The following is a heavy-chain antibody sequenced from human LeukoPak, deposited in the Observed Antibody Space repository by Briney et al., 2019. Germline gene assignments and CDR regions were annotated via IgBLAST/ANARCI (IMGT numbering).Heavy chain of an antibody. CDR2: MYGDMRDI. D-gene: IGHD5-12*01. J-gene: IGHJ4*02. CDR1: VQTYSNSY. CDR3: ARDLGLRGSN. Sequence: GGSLRLSCEASVQTYSNSYMHCAREITGKALVCLTHMYGDMRDIRYADSVKGRFAISRDNAQNTVYLQMDSLRGEYTAVYYCARDLGLRGSNWGQGTLVTVSS. V-gene: IGHV3-74*01.